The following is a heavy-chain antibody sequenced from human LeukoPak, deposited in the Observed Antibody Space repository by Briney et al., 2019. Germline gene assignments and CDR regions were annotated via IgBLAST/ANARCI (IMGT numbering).Heavy chain of an antibody. Sequence: GGSLRLSCAASGFTFSSYGMNWVRQAPGKGPEWVSYISNGGHHIYYADSVKGRFTISRDNVKKSLYLQMNSLRVEDTAVYYCARGSSSYYGLDVWGQGTTVTVSS. V-gene: IGHV3-21*05. CDR3: ARGSSSYYGLDV. J-gene: IGHJ6*02. CDR1: GFTFSSYG. D-gene: IGHD3-10*01. CDR2: ISNGGHHI.